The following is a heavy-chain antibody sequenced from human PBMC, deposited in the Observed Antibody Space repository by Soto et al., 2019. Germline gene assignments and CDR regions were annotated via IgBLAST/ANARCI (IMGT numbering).Heavy chain of an antibody. CDR3: ARAGSGSYYNVFDP. V-gene: IGHV4-59*01. D-gene: IGHD3-10*01. CDR1: GGSISSYY. J-gene: IGHJ5*02. Sequence: LSLTCTVSGGSISSYYWSWIRQPPGKGLEWIGYIYYSGSTNYNPSLKSRVTISVDTSKNQFSLKLSSVTAADTAVYYCARAGSGSYYNVFDPWGQGTLVTVSS. CDR2: IYYSGST.